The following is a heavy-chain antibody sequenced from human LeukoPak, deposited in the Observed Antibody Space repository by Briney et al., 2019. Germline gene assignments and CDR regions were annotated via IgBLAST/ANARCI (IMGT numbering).Heavy chain of an antibody. V-gene: IGHV4-59*01. CDR2: IYYGGST. D-gene: IGHD3-3*01. CDR3: ARDGVTTRGLSWFDP. J-gene: IGHJ5*02. CDR1: GGSISSYY. Sequence: SETLSLTCTVSGGSISSYYWSWIRQPPGKGLEWIGYIYYGGSTNYNPSLKSRVTISVDTSKNQFSLKLSSVTAADTAVYYCARDGVTTRGLSWFDPWGQGTLVTVSS.